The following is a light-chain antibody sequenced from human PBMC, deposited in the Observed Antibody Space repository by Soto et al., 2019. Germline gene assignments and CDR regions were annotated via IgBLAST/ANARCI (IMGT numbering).Light chain of an antibody. J-gene: IGLJ1*01. Sequence: QSVLTQPPSASGTPGQRVTISCSGSSSNIGSNTVNWYQQLPGTASKLLIYGNSQRPSGVPDRFSGSKSGTSASLAISGLQSEDEADYYCGAWDDSLSGFYVFGTGTKVTVL. V-gene: IGLV1-44*01. CDR2: GNS. CDR3: GAWDDSLSGFYV. CDR1: SSNIGSNT.